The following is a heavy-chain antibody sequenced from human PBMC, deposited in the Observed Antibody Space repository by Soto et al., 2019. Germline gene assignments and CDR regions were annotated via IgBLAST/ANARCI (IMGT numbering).Heavy chain of an antibody. V-gene: IGHV3-23*01. J-gene: IGHJ6*03. CDR1: GFTFTSYA. CDR3: AKEPQAYDYYYMDV. CDR2: ISGSGITT. Sequence: GGSLRLSCAASGFTFTSYAMSWVRQSPVRGLEWVSTISGSGITTYYADSVKGRFTISRDNSKNTLYLQMTSLRAEDTALYYCAKEPQAYDYYYMDVWGKGTTVTVSS.